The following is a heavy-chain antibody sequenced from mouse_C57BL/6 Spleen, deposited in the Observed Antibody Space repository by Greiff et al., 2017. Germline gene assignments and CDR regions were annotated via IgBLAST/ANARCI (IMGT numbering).Heavy chain of an antibody. V-gene: IGHV1-50*01. CDR3: ARGGNYYGSSFFDY. Sequence: QVQLQQPGAELVKPGASVKLSCKASGYTFTSYWMQWVKQRPGQGLEWIGEIDPSDSYTNYNQKFKGTATLTVDTSSSTAYMQLSSLTSEDSAVYYCARGGNYYGSSFFDYWGQGTTLTVSS. J-gene: IGHJ2*01. CDR2: IDPSDSYT. CDR1: GYTFTSYW. D-gene: IGHD1-1*01.